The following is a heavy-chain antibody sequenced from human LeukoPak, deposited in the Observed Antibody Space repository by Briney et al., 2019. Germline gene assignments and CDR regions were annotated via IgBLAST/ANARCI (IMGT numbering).Heavy chain of an antibody. J-gene: IGHJ4*02. CDR1: GGYIGSYY. Sequence: PSETLSLTCTVSGGYIGSYYWTWIRQSPGKGLEWIGYIYHSGSTNYNPSLKSRVTISVDTSKNQFSLKLSSVTAADTAVYYCARVAIIAAAGYVDYWGQGTLVTVSS. CDR2: IYHSGST. D-gene: IGHD6-13*01. CDR3: ARVAIIAAAGYVDY. V-gene: IGHV4-59*08.